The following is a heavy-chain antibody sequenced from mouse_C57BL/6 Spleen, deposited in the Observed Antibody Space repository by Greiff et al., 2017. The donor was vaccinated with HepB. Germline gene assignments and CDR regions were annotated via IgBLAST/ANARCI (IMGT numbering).Heavy chain of an antibody. CDR1: GYAFSSYW. J-gene: IGHJ1*03. V-gene: IGHV1-80*01. Sequence: QVQLQQSGAELVKPGASVKISCKASGYAFSSYWMNWVKQRPGKGLEWIGQIYPGDGDTNYNGKFKGKATLTADKSSSTAYMQLSSLTSEDSAVYFCARNYYGRVPLYFDVWGTGTTVTVSS. CDR3: ARNYYGRVPLYFDV. D-gene: IGHD1-1*01. CDR2: IYPGDGDT.